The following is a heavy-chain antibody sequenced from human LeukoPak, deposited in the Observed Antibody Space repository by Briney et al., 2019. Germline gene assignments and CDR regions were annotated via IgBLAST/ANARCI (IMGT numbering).Heavy chain of an antibody. CDR1: SFSISSGHY. Sequence: PSETLSLTCSVSSFSISSGHYWGWIRQPPGKGLEWIGSIYHSGPTYYNPSLKSRVTISVDTSKNHFSLTLTSVTAADTAVYYCARDVDRFDYWGQGTVVTVSS. CDR3: ARDVDRFDY. J-gene: IGHJ4*02. V-gene: IGHV4-38-2*02. CDR2: IYHSGPT. D-gene: IGHD2-21*01.